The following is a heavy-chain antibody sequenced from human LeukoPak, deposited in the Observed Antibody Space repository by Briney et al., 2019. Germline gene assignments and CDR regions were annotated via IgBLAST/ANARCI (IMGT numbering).Heavy chain of an antibody. Sequence: ASVKVSCKASGYTFTSYYMHWVRQAPGQGLEWMGIINPSGGSTSYAQKFQGRVTMTRDTSTSTVYMELSSLRSEDTAVYYCARYAGTIFGAQGMDVWGQGTTVTVSS. V-gene: IGHV1-46*01. CDR3: ARYAGTIFGAQGMDV. CDR2: INPSGGST. CDR1: GYTFTSYY. J-gene: IGHJ6*02. D-gene: IGHD3-3*01.